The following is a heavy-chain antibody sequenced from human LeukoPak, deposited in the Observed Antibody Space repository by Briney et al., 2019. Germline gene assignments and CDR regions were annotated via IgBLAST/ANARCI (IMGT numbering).Heavy chain of an antibody. CDR2: ISGSGGST. J-gene: IGHJ6*02. CDR1: GFTFSSYA. D-gene: IGHD3-16*01. CDR3: AKMIRPRYYYGMDV. V-gene: IGHV3-23*01. Sequence: PGGSLRLSWAASGFTFSSYAMSWVRQAPGKGLEWVSAISGSGGSTYYADSVKGRFTISRDNSKNTLYLQMNSLRAEDTAVYYCAKMIRPRYYYGMDVWGQGTTVTVSS.